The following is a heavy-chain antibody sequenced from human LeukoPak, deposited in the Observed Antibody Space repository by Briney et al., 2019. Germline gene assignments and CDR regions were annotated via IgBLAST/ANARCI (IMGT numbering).Heavy chain of an antibody. CDR2: INDYTGDT. J-gene: IGHJ6*02. V-gene: IGHV4-34*01. CDR1: GGSFTDYF. D-gene: IGHD3-22*01. CDR3: ARGRIAKIVVVHSFSYGMDV. Sequence: SETLSPTCTVYGGSFTDYFWTWIRQSPGKGLEWIGEINDYTGDTNYNPSLNSRVSISLEKSKNQFSLELRSVTAADTAVYYCARGRIAKIVVVHSFSYGMDVWGQGTTVTVSS.